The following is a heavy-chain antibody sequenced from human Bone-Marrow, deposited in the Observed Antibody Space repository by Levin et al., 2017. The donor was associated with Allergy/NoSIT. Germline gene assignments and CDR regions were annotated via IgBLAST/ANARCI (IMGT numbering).Heavy chain of an antibody. D-gene: IGHD3-22*01. CDR3: ASWAMYHYDRSAFDYFYYAMDV. V-gene: IGHV3-21*01. CDR2: ISAGGNYI. CDR1: GILFSSYD. J-gene: IGHJ6*02. Sequence: GGSLRLSCAASGILFSSYDMNWVRQAPGKGLEWVSSISAGGNYIYYADSVKGRFTISRDKAKNSLFLQMNSLRAEDTAVYYCASWAMYHYDRSAFDYFYYAMDVWGQGTTVTVSS.